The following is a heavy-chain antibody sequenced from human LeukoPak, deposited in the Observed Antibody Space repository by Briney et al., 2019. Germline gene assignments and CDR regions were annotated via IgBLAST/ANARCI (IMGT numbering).Heavy chain of an antibody. CDR2: INPKSGGT. Sequence: ASVKVSCKASGYTFTGYYMHWVRQAPGQGLEWMGWINPKSGGTNYAQKFQGRVTMTRDMSISTAYMELSRLRSDDTAVYYCAPGLADPDVYFDYWGQGTLVTVSS. J-gene: IGHJ4*02. CDR1: GYTFTGYY. CDR3: APGLADPDVYFDY. D-gene: IGHD2-15*01. V-gene: IGHV1-2*02.